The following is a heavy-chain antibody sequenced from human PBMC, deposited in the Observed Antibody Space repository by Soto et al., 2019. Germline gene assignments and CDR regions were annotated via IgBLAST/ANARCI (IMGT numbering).Heavy chain of an antibody. Sequence: SETLSLTCTVSGGSISSSSSYWCWLRQPPGKGLEWIGTISYSEITYYNPSLKIRVTISVVTSKKQFSLGLTAVAAADTAEYNCARQRNADFWSGYINWIDPRGQGILVTVSS. CDR1: GGSISSSSSY. D-gene: IGHD3-3*01. CDR3: ARQRNADFWSGYINWIDP. J-gene: IGHJ5*02. CDR2: ISYSEIT. V-gene: IGHV4-39*01.